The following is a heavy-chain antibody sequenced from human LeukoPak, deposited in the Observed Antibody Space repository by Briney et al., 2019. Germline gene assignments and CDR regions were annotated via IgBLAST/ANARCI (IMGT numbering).Heavy chain of an antibody. Sequence: GGSLRLSCAASGFTFSSYEMNWVRQAPGKGLEWVSYISSRATAIYYADSVKGRFTISRDNAKNSLYLQMNSLRAEDTAVYYCAKGFYCSSSTCLDYWGQGTLVTVSS. D-gene: IGHD2-2*01. CDR2: ISSRATAI. CDR3: AKGFYCSSSTCLDY. CDR1: GFTFSSYE. V-gene: IGHV3-48*03. J-gene: IGHJ4*02.